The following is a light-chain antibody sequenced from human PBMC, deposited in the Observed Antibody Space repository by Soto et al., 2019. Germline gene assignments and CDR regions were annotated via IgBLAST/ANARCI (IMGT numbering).Light chain of an antibody. CDR1: QSVSNY. CDR2: DAS. Sequence: EIVLTQSPATLSLSPGERATLSCRASQSVSNYLAWYQQKPGQAPRLLIYDASNRATGIPARFSGSGSGTDXXXXXXXXXXXXFAVYXCQXRSNWPPTWTFGQGTKVEIK. J-gene: IGKJ1*01. CDR3: QXRSNWPPTWT. V-gene: IGKV3-11*01.